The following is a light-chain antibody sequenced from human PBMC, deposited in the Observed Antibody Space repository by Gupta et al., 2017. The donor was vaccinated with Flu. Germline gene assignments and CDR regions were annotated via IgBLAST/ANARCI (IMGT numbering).Light chain of an antibody. Sequence: EIVMTQSPDSLAVSLGERVTINCKSGQSVLYSSNNKNYLAWYQQKPGQPPKLLIYWASTREFGVPDRFSGSGSGTDFTLTITSLQAEDVAFYFCQQYYSTPVTFGQGTKVDVK. CDR2: WAS. V-gene: IGKV4-1*01. CDR3: QQYYSTPVT. CDR1: QSVLYSSNNKNY. J-gene: IGKJ1*01.